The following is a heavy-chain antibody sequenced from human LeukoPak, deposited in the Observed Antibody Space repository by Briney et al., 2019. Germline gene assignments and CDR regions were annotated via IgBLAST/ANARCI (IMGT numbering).Heavy chain of an antibody. D-gene: IGHD2-21*02. CDR3: ARQGFCGGDCYTGAADY. V-gene: IGHV5-51*01. CDR2: IYPGDSDT. Sequence: GESLKISCKGSGYSITSYWIAWVRQMPGKGLEWMGIIYPGDSDTRYSPSFQGQVTISADKSISTAYLQWSSLKASDTAMYYCARQGFCGGDCYTGAADYWGQGTLVTVSS. J-gene: IGHJ4*02. CDR1: GYSITSYW.